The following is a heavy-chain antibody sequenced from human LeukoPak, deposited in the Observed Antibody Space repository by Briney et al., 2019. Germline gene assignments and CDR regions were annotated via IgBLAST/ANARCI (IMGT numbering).Heavy chain of an antibody. CDR3: ARIRDGYNDAYDI. CDR1: GYTFTNSY. J-gene: IGHJ3*02. D-gene: IGHD5-24*01. CDR2: INPDGGNT. V-gene: IGHV1-46*01. Sequence: ASVKVSCKASGYTFTNSYIHWVRQAPGQVLEWMGLINPDGGNTNYAQNFQGRVTLTRDTSTSTVYMKLSSLRSEDTAIYYCARIRDGYNDAYDIWGQGTVVTVPS.